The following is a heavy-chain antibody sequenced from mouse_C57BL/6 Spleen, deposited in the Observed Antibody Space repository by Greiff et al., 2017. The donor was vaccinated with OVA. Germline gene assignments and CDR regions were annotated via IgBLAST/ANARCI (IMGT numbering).Heavy chain of an antibody. CDR1: GFTFSSYG. J-gene: IGHJ2*01. CDR3: ARHAGDASFFDY. D-gene: IGHD3-3*01. V-gene: IGHV5-6*01. CDR2: ISSGGSYT. Sequence: EVQRVESGGDLVKPGGSLKLSCAASGFTFSSYGMSWVRQTPDKRLGWVATISSGGSYTYYPDSVKGRFTISRDNAKNTLYLQMSSLKSEDTAMYYCARHAGDASFFDYWGQGTTLTVSS.